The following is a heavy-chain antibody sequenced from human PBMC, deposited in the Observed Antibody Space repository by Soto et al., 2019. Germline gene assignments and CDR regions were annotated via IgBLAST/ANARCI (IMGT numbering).Heavy chain of an antibody. CDR2: IYYSGST. Sequence: SETLSLTCTVSGGSISSGGYYWSWIRQHPGKGLEWIGYIYYSGSTYYNPSLKSRVTISVDTSKNQFSLKLSSVTAADTAVYYCXRGITIFGVVMTEYFDYWGQGTLVTVSS. CDR1: GGSISSGGYY. CDR3: XRGITIFGVVMTEYFDY. D-gene: IGHD3-3*01. J-gene: IGHJ4*02. V-gene: IGHV4-31*03.